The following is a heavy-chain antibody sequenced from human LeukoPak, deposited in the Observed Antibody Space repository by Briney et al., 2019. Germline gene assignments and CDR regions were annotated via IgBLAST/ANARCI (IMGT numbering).Heavy chain of an antibody. D-gene: IGHD5-12*01. CDR2: ITSTSTYI. CDR3: VRRGPNNSGLDY. CDR1: GFTFSSYT. V-gene: IGHV3-21*01. Sequence: GGSLRLSCAASGFTFSSYTFNWVRQTPGKGLEWVASITSTSTYIYYADSVQGRFAVSRDNAKNSLYLQMNSLRAEDTAVFYCVRRGPNNSGLDYWGQGTLVTVSS. J-gene: IGHJ4*02.